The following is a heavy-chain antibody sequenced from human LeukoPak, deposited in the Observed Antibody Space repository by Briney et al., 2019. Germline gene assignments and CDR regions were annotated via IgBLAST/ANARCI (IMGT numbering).Heavy chain of an antibody. V-gene: IGHV1-2*04. CDR2: INPKNSGT. J-gene: IGHJ4*02. CDR3: ARVTVTTLFDH. D-gene: IGHD4-17*01. Sequence: GASVEVSCKASGYTLTSFPTMSWVRQAPGQGLEWMGWINPKNSGTKYAQKFQGWITMTTDTSTSTAYMELTSLRSNDTAVYYCARVTVTTLFDHWGPGTLVTVSS. CDR1: GYTLTSFP.